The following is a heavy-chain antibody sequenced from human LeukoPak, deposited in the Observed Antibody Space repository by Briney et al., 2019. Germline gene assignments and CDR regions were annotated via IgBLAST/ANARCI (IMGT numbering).Heavy chain of an antibody. CDR2: ISSSGSTI. Sequence: GGSLRLSCAASGFTFSDYYMSWIRQAPGKGLEWVSYISSSGSTIYYADSVKGRFTISRDNAKNSLYLQMNSLRAKDTAVYYCASEGYSYGLGAFDIWGQGTMVTVSS. J-gene: IGHJ3*02. CDR3: ASEGYSYGLGAFDI. D-gene: IGHD5-18*01. V-gene: IGHV3-11*01. CDR1: GFTFSDYY.